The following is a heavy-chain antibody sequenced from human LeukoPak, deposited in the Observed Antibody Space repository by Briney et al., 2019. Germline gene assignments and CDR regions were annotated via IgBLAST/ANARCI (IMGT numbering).Heavy chain of an antibody. D-gene: IGHD2-21*02. Sequence: GGSLSLSCVVSGFTFNRCWMNWVRQAPGKGLEWVAHINPDGRDTYYVDSVKGRFTISRDNAQNSMYLQMNSLRVEDTAVYYCTSWGDTTAEYFQRWGQGTLVTVSS. CDR2: INPDGRDT. V-gene: IGHV3-7*01. CDR1: GFTFNRCW. J-gene: IGHJ1*01. CDR3: TSWGDTTAEYFQR.